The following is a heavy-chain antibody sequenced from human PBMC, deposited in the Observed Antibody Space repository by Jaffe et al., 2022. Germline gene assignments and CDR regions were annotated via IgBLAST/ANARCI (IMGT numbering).Heavy chain of an antibody. V-gene: IGHV4-38-2*01. CDR3: ARQVGYYDSSGYPT. J-gene: IGHJ5*02. Sequence: QVQLQESGPGLVKPSETLSLTCAVSGYSISSGYYWGWIRQPPGKGLEWIGSIYHSGSTYYNPSLKSRVTISVDTSKNQFSLKLSSVTAADTAVYYCARQVGYYDSSGYPTWGQGTLVTVSS. CDR1: GYSISSGYY. D-gene: IGHD3-22*01. CDR2: IYHSGST.